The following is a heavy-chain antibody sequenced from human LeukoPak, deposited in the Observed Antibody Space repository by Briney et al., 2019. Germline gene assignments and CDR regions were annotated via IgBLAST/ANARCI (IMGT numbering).Heavy chain of an antibody. D-gene: IGHD6-13*01. CDR2: ISSSGSTK. CDR3: ASLRPRQQLVVDS. CDR1: GFTFSSCE. V-gene: IGHV3-48*03. Sequence: PGGSLRLSCEASGFTFSSCEMNWVRQAPGKGLEWVSYISSSGSTKYYADSVKGRFTISRGNAMHSLYLQMNSLRVEDTAVYYCASLRPRQQLVVDSWGQGTLVAVSS. J-gene: IGHJ4*02.